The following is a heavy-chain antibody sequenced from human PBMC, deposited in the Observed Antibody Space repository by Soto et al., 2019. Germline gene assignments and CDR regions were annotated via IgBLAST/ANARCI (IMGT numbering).Heavy chain of an antibody. CDR3: ASSDSGYDPIDY. CDR1: GFTFSSYS. J-gene: IGHJ4*02. V-gene: IGHV3-21*01. CDR2: ISSSSSYI. Sequence: EVQLVESGGGLVKPGGSLRLSCAASGFTFSSYSMNWVRQAPGKGLEWVSSISSSSSYIYYADSVKGRFTISRDNAKNSLYLQMNSLRAEDTAVYYCASSDSGYDPIDYWGQGTLVTVSS. D-gene: IGHD5-12*01.